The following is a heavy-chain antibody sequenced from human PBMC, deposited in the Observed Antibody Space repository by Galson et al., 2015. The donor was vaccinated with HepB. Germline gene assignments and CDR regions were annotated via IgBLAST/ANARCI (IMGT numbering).Heavy chain of an antibody. CDR2: ISAYNGNR. CDR3: ARGRVKGVFDF. CDR1: GYSFTSYG. D-gene: IGHD2-8*01. V-gene: IGHV1-18*01. Sequence: SVKVSCKASGYSFTSYGINWVRQAPGQGLEWMAWISAYNGNRNYAQKLQGRVTMTTDTSTSTAYMELRSLRSDDTAVYYCARGRVKGVFDFWGQGTMVIVSS. J-gene: IGHJ3*01.